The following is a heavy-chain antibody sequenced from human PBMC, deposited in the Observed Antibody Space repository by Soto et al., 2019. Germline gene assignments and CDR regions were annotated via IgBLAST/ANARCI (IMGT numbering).Heavy chain of an antibody. CDR1: GYTFTGYY. CDR2: INPNSGGT. Sequence: AASVKVSCKASGYTFTGYYMHWVRQAPGQGLEWMGWINPNSGGTNYAQKFQGWVTMTRDTSISTAYMELSRLRSDDTAVYYCARGGGERYCSGGSCYATSRRYYYYYMDVWGKGTTVTVSS. D-gene: IGHD2-15*01. V-gene: IGHV1-2*04. J-gene: IGHJ6*03. CDR3: ARGGGERYCSGGSCYATSRRYYYYYMDV.